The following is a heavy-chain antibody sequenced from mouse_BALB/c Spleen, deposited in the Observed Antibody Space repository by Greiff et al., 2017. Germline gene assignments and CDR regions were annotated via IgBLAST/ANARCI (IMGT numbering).Heavy chain of an antibody. CDR3: ARRRDYYAMDY. J-gene: IGHJ4*01. CDR1: GFTFSSYG. CDR2: INSNGGST. V-gene: IGHV5-6-3*01. Sequence: EVKLEESGGGLVQPGGSLKLSCAASGFTFSSYGMSWVSQTPDKRLELVATINSNGGSTYYPDSVKGRFTISRDNAKNTLYLQMSSLKSEDTAMYYCARRRDYYAMDYWGQGTSVTVSS.